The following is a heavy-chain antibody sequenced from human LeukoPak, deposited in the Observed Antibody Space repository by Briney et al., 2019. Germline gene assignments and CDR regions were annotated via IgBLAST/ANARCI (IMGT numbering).Heavy chain of an antibody. Sequence: ASVKVSCKASGYTFTSYDINWVRQATGQGLEWMGWMNPNSSNTGYAQKFQGRVTMTRNTSISTAYMELSSLRSEDTAVYYCAIPTVGTVRGVIITHYMDVWGKGTTVTVSS. CDR1: GYTFTSYD. J-gene: IGHJ6*03. D-gene: IGHD3-10*01. V-gene: IGHV1-8*01. CDR3: AIPTVGTVRGVIITHYMDV. CDR2: MNPNSSNT.